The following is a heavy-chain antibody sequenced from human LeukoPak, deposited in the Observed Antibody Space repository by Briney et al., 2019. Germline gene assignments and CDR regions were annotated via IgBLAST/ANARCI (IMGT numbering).Heavy chain of an antibody. CDR2: IIPIFGTA. V-gene: IGHV1-69*13. D-gene: IGHD5-24*01. CDR1: GGTFSSYA. Sequence: SVKVSCKASGGTFSSYAISWVRRAPGQGLEWMGGIIPIFGTANYAQKFQGRVTITADESTSTAYMELSSLRSEDTAVYYCARGGDGYNLFDYWGQGTLVAVSS. J-gene: IGHJ4*02. CDR3: ARGGDGYNLFDY.